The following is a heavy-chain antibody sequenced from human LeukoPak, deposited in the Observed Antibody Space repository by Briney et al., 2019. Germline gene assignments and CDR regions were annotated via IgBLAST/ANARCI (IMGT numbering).Heavy chain of an antibody. CDR3: ASHVRSRIDY. D-gene: IGHD3-3*01. Sequence: PSETLSLTCTVSGGSISSYYGPWTRHPAGKGLEWIGRIYTSGGTNCNPSLKSRVTISVDTSKNQFSLKLSSVTAADTAVYYCASHVRSRIDYWGQGTLVTVSS. V-gene: IGHV4-4*07. J-gene: IGHJ4*02. CDR1: GGSISSYY. CDR2: IYTSGGT.